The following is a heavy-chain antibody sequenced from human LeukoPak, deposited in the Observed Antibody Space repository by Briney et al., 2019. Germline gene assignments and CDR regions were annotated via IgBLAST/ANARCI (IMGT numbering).Heavy chain of an antibody. J-gene: IGHJ4*02. Sequence: ASVKVSCKASGGTFSSYAISWVRQAPGQGLDWMGKINPSGGSTSYAQKFQGRVIMTRDTSTSTVYMELSSLRSEDTAVYYCARADTHYTNYLGYWGQGTLVTVSS. CDR2: INPSGGST. D-gene: IGHD4-11*01. CDR1: GGTFSSYA. V-gene: IGHV1-46*01. CDR3: ARADTHYTNYLGY.